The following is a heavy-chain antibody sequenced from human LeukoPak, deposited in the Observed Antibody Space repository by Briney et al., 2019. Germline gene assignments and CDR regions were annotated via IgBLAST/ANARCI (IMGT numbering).Heavy chain of an antibody. J-gene: IGHJ4*02. CDR2: INTNTGNP. Sequence: GASVKVSCKASGYTFTNYAMNWVRQAPGQGLEWMGWINTNTGNPTYAQGFTGRFVFSLDTSVNTAYLQISSLKAEGTAVYYCARDQSLGGGQFDFWGQGTLVTVSS. CDR3: ARDQSLGGGQFDF. D-gene: IGHD2-15*01. CDR1: GYTFTNYA. V-gene: IGHV7-4-1*02.